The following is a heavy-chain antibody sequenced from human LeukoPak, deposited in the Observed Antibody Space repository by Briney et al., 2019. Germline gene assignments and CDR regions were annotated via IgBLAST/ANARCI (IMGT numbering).Heavy chain of an antibody. J-gene: IGHJ4*02. Sequence: GGSLRLSCAASGFTFSSYWMHWVRQAPGKGLVWVSRINSDGSSTSYADSVKGRFTISRDNAKNTLYLQMNSLRAEDTAVYYCARDLYYGSGSYCPPFDYWGQGTLVTVSS. V-gene: IGHV3-74*01. D-gene: IGHD3-10*01. CDR1: GFTFSSYW. CDR3: ARDLYYGSGSYCPPFDY. CDR2: INSDGSST.